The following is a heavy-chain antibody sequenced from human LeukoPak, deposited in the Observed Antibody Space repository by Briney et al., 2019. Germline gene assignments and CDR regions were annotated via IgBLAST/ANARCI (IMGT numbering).Heavy chain of an antibody. Sequence: GGSLRLSCAASGFTFSSYWMSWVRQAPGKGLEWVANIKQDGSEKYYVDSVKGRFTISRDNAKNSLYLQMNSLRAEDTAVYYCARGYYDSLDGYFDYWGQGTLVTVSS. CDR1: GFTFSSYW. J-gene: IGHJ4*02. D-gene: IGHD3-3*01. V-gene: IGHV3-7*04. CDR3: ARGYYDSLDGYFDY. CDR2: IKQDGSEK.